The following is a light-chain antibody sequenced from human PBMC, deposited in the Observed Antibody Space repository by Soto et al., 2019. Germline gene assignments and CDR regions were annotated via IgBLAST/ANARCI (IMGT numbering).Light chain of an antibody. Sequence: SVLTQPASGSGSPGQSITISCTGTSSDVGAYNYVSWYQHHPGNAPKLLIYDVSTRPSGVSNRFSGSKSGNTASLTISGLQAEDEADYYCSSYTTSTTRVFGTGTKVTVL. CDR2: DVS. J-gene: IGLJ1*01. CDR1: SSDVGAYNY. CDR3: SSYTTSTTRV. V-gene: IGLV2-14*03.